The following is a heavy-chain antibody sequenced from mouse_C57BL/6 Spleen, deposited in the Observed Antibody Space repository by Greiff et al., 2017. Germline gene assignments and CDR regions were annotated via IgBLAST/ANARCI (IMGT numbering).Heavy chain of an antibody. D-gene: IGHD1-1*01. CDR3: AIRCDYYGFDY. V-gene: IGHV1-52*01. CDR1: GYTFTSYW. CDR2: IDPSDSET. J-gene: IGHJ2*01. Sequence: QVQLQQPGAELVRPGSSVKLSCKASGYTFTSYWMHWVKQRPIQGLEWIGNIDPSDSETHYNQKFKDKATLTVDKSSSTAYMQHRSLTSEDSAGYYCAIRCDYYGFDYWGQGTTLTVSS.